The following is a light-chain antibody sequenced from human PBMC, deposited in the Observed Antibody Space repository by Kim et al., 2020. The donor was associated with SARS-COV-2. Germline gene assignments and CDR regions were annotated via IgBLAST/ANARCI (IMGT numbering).Light chain of an antibody. CDR1: RSNIGAGYD. CDR2: GNS. V-gene: IGLV1-40*01. Sequence: RVPISCTGSRSNIGAGYDVHSYQQLPGTAPKLLIYGNSNRPSGVPDRFSGSKSGTSASLAITGLQAEDEADYYCQSYDSSLSGWVFGGGTQLTVL. J-gene: IGLJ3*02. CDR3: QSYDSSLSGWV.